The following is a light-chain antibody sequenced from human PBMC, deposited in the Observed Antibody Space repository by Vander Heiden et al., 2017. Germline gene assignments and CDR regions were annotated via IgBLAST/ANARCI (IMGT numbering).Light chain of an antibody. CDR1: KLGDKY. CDR2: QDS. V-gene: IGLV3-1*01. CDR3: QAWDSSTVV. J-gene: IGLJ2*01. Sequence: SYELTQPPPVSLSPGQTASIPCSGDKLGDKYACWYQQKPGQAPVLVIYQDSKRPSGIPERFSGSNSGNTATLTISGTQAMDEADYYCQAWDSSTVVFGGGTKLTVL.